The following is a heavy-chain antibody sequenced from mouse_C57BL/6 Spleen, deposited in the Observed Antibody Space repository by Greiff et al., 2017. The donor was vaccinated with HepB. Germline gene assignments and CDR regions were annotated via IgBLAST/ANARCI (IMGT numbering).Heavy chain of an antibody. V-gene: IGHV1-80*01. CDR3: ARWTTRYFDV. CDR2: IYPGDGDT. CDR1: GYAFSSYW. J-gene: IGHJ1*03. Sequence: VKLQESGAELVKPGASVKISCKASGYAFSSYWMNWVKQRPGKGLEWIGQIYPGDGDTNYNGKFKGKATLTADKSSSTAYMQLSSLTSEDSAVYFCARWTTRYFDVWGTGTTVTVSS. D-gene: IGHD2-1*01.